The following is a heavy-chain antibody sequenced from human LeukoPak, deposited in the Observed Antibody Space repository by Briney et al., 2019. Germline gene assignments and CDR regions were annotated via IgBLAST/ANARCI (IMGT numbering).Heavy chain of an antibody. CDR3: ASRVVTSFDY. V-gene: IGHV3-11*04. CDR2: ISSNSDTI. CDR1: GFTFSDYY. D-gene: IGHD3-3*01. Sequence: GGSLRLSCAASGFTFSDYYMSWIRQAPGKGLEWVSYISSNSDTIYYADSVKGRFTISRDISENTLYLQMNALRAEDTAVYYCASRVVTSFDYWGQGTLVTVSS. J-gene: IGHJ4*02.